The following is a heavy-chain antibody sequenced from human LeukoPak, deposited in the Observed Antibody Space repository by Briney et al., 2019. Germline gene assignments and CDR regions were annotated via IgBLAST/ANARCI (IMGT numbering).Heavy chain of an antibody. CDR2: IYDSRNT. J-gene: IGHJ4*02. V-gene: IGHV4-39*01. Sequence: SETLSLTCTVSGGSISGKNYYWGWIRQPPGKGLEWIGSIYDSRNTYYNPSLKSRVTISVDTSKNQFSLKLTSVTAADTAVYYCANIVNGSGWPWGGQGTLVTVSS. CDR1: GGSISGKNYY. CDR3: ANIVNGSGWPW. D-gene: IGHD6-19*01.